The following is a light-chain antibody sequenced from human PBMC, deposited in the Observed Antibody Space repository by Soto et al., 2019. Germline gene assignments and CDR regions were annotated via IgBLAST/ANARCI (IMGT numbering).Light chain of an antibody. CDR1: QNISTW. J-gene: IGKJ1*01. Sequence: DSQITQAPSTLSASVGGRVTITCRASQNISTWLEWYQQTPGKAPKVLIYDASSLESGVPSRFRGSGSGTEFTLTISSLQPHDFETYFCQQYNTYMWTFGQGTKVDIK. CDR2: DAS. CDR3: QQYNTYMWT. V-gene: IGKV1-5*01.